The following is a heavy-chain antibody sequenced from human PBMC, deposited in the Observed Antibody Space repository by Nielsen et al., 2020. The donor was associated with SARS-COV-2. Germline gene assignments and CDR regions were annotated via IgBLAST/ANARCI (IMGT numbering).Heavy chain of an antibody. CDR1: GFTFSSYG. J-gene: IGHJ4*02. D-gene: IGHD3-10*01. CDR2: ISYDGSNK. CDR3: AKAPTTGELFVNY. Sequence: GGSLRLSCAASGFTFSSYGMHWVRQAPGKGLEWVAVISYDGSNKYYADSVKGRFTISRDNSKNTLYLQMNSLRAEDTAVYYCAKAPTTGELFVNYWGQGTLVTVSS. V-gene: IGHV3-30*18.